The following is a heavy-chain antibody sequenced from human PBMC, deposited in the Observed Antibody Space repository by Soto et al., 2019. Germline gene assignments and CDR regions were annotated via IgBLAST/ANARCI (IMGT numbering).Heavy chain of an antibody. D-gene: IGHD4-17*01. Sequence: QVQLVQSGAEVKKPGASVKVACKTSGFTFSKYYMHWVRQAPGQGLEWVGVINPSGRTTSYAQKFLGRVTVTRDASTTTVYMELNRLRSGDTAVYYCARDLDVTTVTTSFDSWGQGTLVTVSS. J-gene: IGHJ4*02. CDR1: GFTFSKYY. V-gene: IGHV1-46*01. CDR2: INPSGRTT. CDR3: ARDLDVTTVTTSFDS.